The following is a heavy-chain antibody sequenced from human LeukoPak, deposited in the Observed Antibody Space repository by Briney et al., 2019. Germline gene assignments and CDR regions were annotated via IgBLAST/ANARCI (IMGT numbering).Heavy chain of an antibody. D-gene: IGHD3-22*01. CDR3: AKDDLVYYSDSSGYFAKTNGMDV. CDR2: ISGSGGST. Sequence: GGSLRLSCAASGFTFSSYAMSWVRQAPGKGLEWVSAISGSGGSTYYADSVKGRFTISRDNSKNTLYLQMNSLRAEDTAVYYCAKDDLVYYSDSSGYFAKTNGMDVWGQGTTVTVSS. J-gene: IGHJ6*02. CDR1: GFTFSSYA. V-gene: IGHV3-23*01.